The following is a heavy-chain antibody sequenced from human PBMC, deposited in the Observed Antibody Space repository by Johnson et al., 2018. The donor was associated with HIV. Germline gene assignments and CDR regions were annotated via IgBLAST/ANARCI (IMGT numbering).Heavy chain of an antibody. CDR1: GFTFTTYS. CDR2: VSGDGGDT. D-gene: IGHD3-10*01. J-gene: IGHJ3*01. CDR3: ARGAVSRQRFGEASGPVFDV. V-gene: IGHV3-64*07. Sequence: EVLLLESGGGLVQSGGSLRLSCAASGFTFTTYSLHWVRQSPGKGLEYVAAVSGDGGDTYYVESVKGRFTISRDNSKNTLSLQMGSLRPEDIAVYFCARGAVSRQRFGEASGPVFDVWGQGAMVTVSS.